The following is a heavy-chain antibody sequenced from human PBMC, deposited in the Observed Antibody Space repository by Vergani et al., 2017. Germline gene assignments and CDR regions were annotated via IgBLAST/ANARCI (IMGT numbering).Heavy chain of an antibody. J-gene: IGHJ4*02. Sequence: EVQLLESGGGLVQPGGSLRLSCAASGFTFSSYAMSWVRQAPGKGLEWVSAISGSGGSTYYADSVKGRFTISRDKSKNTLYLQMNSLRAEDTAVYYCAKHGQIDYGDSTSYFDYWGQGTLVTVSS. D-gene: IGHD4-17*01. CDR1: GFTFSSYA. V-gene: IGHV3-23*01. CDR3: AKHGQIDYGDSTSYFDY. CDR2: ISGSGGST.